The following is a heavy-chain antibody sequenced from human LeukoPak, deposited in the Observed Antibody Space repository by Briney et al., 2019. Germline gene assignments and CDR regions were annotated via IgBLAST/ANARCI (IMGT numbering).Heavy chain of an antibody. Sequence: GGSLRLSCAASGFTFSSYWMSWVRQAPGKGLEWVANIKQDGSEKYYVDSVKGRFTISRDNAKNSLYLQMNSLRAEDTAVYYCARLPMLGGVIISYYYYYGMDVWGQGTTVTVSS. V-gene: IGHV3-7*01. CDR1: GFTFSSYW. CDR3: ARLPMLGGVIISYYYYYGMDV. CDR2: IKQDGSEK. D-gene: IGHD3-10*01. J-gene: IGHJ6*02.